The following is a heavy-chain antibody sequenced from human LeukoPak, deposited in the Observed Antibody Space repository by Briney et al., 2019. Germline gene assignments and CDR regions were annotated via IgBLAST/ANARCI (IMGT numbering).Heavy chain of an antibody. Sequence: KPGGSLRLSCAASGFTFSNAWMHWVRQAPGKGLEWVGRIKSKTDGETTDYAAPVKGRFTISRDDSKNTLYLQMNSLKTEDTAVYYCTTDRAFPYWGQGTLVTVSS. CDR3: TTDRAFPY. J-gene: IGHJ4*02. CDR1: GFTFSNAW. CDR2: IKSKTDGETT. V-gene: IGHV3-15*01.